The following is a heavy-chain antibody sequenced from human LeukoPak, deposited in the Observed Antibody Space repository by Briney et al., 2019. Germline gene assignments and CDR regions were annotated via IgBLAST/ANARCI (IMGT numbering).Heavy chain of an antibody. D-gene: IGHD3-22*01. CDR2: IYTSGST. J-gene: IGHJ6*02. Sequence: PSETLSLTCTVSGGSISSYYWSWIRQPAGKGLEWIGRIYTSGSTNYNPSLKSRVTMSVDTSKNQFSLKLSSVTAADTAVYYCARGTRPAYYYDSSGHDQGYYGMDVWGQGTTVTVSS. CDR3: ARGTRPAYYYDSSGHDQGYYGMDV. CDR1: GGSISSYY. V-gene: IGHV4-4*07.